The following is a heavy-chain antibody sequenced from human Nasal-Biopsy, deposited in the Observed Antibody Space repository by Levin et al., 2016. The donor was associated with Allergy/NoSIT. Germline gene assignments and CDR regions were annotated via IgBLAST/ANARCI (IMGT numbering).Heavy chain of an antibody. CDR2: ISHDVSNT. J-gene: IGHJ6*04. D-gene: IGHD3-10*01. CDR1: AYTFSSYS. V-gene: IGHV3-30*04. CDR3: ARSYGSRTQYYYAMDV. Sequence: GESLKISCVTSAYTFSSYSMHWVRQAPGKGLEWLSVISHDVSNTYYADSVKGRFSISRDDSKSTLFLQMDSLRPEDTAVYYCARSYGSRTQYYYAMDVWGKGTTVTVSS.